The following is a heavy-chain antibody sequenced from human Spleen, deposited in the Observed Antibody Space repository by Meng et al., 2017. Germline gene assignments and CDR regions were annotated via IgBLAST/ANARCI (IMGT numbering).Heavy chain of an antibody. CDR3: AREGGYNSSWYID. V-gene: IGHV3-48*03. J-gene: IGHJ4*02. Sequence: GESLKISCAASGFTFDNYEMNWVRQAPGKGLEWVSYISSVGSTIYYADSVKGRFTISRDNAKNSLYLQMKSLRAEDTAVYYCAREGGYNSSWYIDWGQGTLVTVSS. CDR1: GFTFDNYE. CDR2: ISSVGSTI. D-gene: IGHD6-13*01.